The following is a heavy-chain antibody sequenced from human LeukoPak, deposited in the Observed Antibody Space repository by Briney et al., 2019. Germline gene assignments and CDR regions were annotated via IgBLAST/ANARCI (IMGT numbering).Heavy chain of an antibody. V-gene: IGHV3-23*01. J-gene: IGHJ4*02. CDR2: IRGVGGSR. D-gene: IGHD2-15*01. Sequence: GGSLRLSCAASGFTFITYDMTWVRQAPGKGLEWVSAIRGVGGSRAYTDSVKGRFTISRDNSKNTLYLQMNSLTAEDSARYYCASRAPCSGGWCYGLTYWGQGTLVTVSS. CDR1: GFTFITYD. CDR3: ASRAPCSGGWCYGLTY.